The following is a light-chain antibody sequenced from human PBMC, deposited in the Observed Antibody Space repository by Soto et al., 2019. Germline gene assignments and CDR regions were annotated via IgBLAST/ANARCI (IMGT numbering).Light chain of an antibody. Sequence: GDRVTITCRASQSFSTWLAWYQQKPGKAPKLLIYDASSLESGVPSRFSGSRSGTEFTLTISSLQPDDFATYYCQQYYTYSLTFGGGTKV. CDR1: QSFSTW. V-gene: IGKV1-5*01. CDR3: QQYYTYSLT. CDR2: DAS. J-gene: IGKJ4*01.